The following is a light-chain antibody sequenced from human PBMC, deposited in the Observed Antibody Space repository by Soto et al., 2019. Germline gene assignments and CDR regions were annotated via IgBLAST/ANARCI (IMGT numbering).Light chain of an antibody. CDR1: QSVSTNY. Sequence: EIVLTQSPGTLSVSPGETATLSCRASQSVSTNYLAWYQQKPGQAPRLLIYGASTKAPGSPDRFSGSGSGTDFTLTISRLEPEDIAVFYCQQYGSSPLLTFGGGTKVEIK. J-gene: IGKJ4*01. CDR3: QQYGSSPLLT. V-gene: IGKV3-20*01. CDR2: GAS.